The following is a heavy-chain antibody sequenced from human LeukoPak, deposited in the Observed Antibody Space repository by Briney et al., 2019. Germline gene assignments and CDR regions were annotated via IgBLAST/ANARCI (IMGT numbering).Heavy chain of an antibody. V-gene: IGHV3-30*18. J-gene: IGHJ6*04. CDR3: AKAATHYYYYYGMDV. CDR2: ISYDGSNK. D-gene: IGHD2-15*01. CDR1: GFTFSSYG. Sequence: GGSLRLSCAASGFTFSSYGMYWVRQAPGKGLEWVAVISYDGSNKYYADSVKGRFTISRDNSKNTLYLQMNSLRAEDTAVYYCAKAATHYYYYYGMDVWGKGTTVTVSS.